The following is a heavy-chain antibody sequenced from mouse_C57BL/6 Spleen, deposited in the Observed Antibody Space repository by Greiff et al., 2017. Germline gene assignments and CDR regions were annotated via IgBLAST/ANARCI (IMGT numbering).Heavy chain of an antibody. Sequence: EVQLVESGGGLVKPGGSLKLSCAASGFTFSSYAMSWVRQTPEKRLEWVATISDGGSYTYYPDNVKGRFTISRDNAKNNLYLQMSHLKSEDTAMYYCARVPLWFDYWGQGTTLTVSS. CDR1: GFTFSSYA. V-gene: IGHV5-4*01. CDR2: ISDGGSYT. D-gene: IGHD1-1*02. CDR3: ARVPLWFDY. J-gene: IGHJ2*01.